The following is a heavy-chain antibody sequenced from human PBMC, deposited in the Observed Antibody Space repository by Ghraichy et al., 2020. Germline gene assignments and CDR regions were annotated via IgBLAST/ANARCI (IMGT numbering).Heavy chain of an antibody. CDR3: ARITRGGNSGYAFDI. Sequence: GGSLRLSCAASGLTVSSYMTWVRQAPGKGLEWVSLISSDGTTYYADSLRGRFSISRDNYKNTLYLQMNSLRVEDTAVYYCARITRGGNSGYAFDIWGLGTKVTVSS. J-gene: IGHJ3*02. CDR1: GLTVSSY. V-gene: IGHV3-66*01. CDR2: ISSDGTT. D-gene: IGHD3-3*01.